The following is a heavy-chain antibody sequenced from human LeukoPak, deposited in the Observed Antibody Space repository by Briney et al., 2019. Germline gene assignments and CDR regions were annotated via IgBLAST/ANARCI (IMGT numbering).Heavy chain of an antibody. CDR3: ARMDMDTAMVTNYLDH. J-gene: IGHJ4*02. D-gene: IGHD5-18*01. CDR2: IHPSGSST. CDR1: GYTFTMNY. Sequence: ASVKISCKASGYTFTMNYMHWVRQAPGQGLEWMGVIHPSGSSTNYAQKFQGRVTMTKDTSTSTVYIELSSLRSEDTAVYYCARMDMDTAMVTNYLDHWGQGTLVTVSS. V-gene: IGHV1-46*01.